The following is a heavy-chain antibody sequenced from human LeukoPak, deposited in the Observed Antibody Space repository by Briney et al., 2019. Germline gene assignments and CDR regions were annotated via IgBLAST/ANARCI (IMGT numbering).Heavy chain of an antibody. J-gene: IGHJ4*02. CDR3: ARGAYSSGWAYFDH. CDR1: GFTFSDYS. CDR2: ISFSVNTK. V-gene: IGHV3-48*04. D-gene: IGHD6-19*01. Sequence: GGSLRLSCAASGFTFSDYSMNWVRQAPGKGLEWISYISFSVNTKYYGDSVKGRFTISRDNAKNSLYLHMDSLRAEDTAVYYCARGAYSSGWAYFDHWGQGTLVTVSS.